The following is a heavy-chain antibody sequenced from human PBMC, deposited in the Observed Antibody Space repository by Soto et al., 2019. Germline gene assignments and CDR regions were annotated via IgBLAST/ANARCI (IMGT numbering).Heavy chain of an antibody. J-gene: IGHJ6*02. D-gene: IGHD4-4*01. Sequence: QVQLVQSGAEVKKPGSAVKVSCKASGGTFSSYAISWVRQAPGQGLEWMGGIIPIFGTANYAQKFQGRVTIPADKSTSTAYMELSSLRSEETAVYYCARRPGGTTPYYGMDVWGQGTTVTVSS. V-gene: IGHV1-69*06. CDR3: ARRPGGTTPYYGMDV. CDR2: IIPIFGTA. CDR1: GGTFSSYA.